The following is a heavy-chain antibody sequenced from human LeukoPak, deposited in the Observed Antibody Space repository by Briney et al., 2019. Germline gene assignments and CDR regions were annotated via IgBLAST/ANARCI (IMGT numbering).Heavy chain of an antibody. V-gene: IGHV4-61*02. J-gene: IGHJ6*03. CDR1: GGSLGSGSYY. CDR3: ARGESGSNGRYYYHYMDV. CDR2: IYNRGST. Sequence: SQTLSLTCTVSGGSLGSGSYYWSWIRQPAGKGLEWIGRIYNRGSTNYNPSLKSRVTMSVDTSKNQFSLKVTSVTAADTAIYYCARGESGSNGRYYYHYMDVWGKGTTVTVSS. D-gene: IGHD1-26*01.